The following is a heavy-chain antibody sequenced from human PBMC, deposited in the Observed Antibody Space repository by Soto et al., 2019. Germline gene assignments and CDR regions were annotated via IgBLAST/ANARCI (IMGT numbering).Heavy chain of an antibody. D-gene: IGHD5-12*01. V-gene: IGHV1-69*12. Sequence: QVQLVQSGAEVKKPGSSVKVSCKASGGTFSSYAISWVRQAPGQGLEWMGGIIPIFGTANYAQKFQGRVTITADESTSTAYRELSSLRSEDTAVYYCATGGYDYYSYGMDVWGQGTTVTVSS. CDR1: GGTFSSYA. CDR3: ATGGYDYYSYGMDV. CDR2: IIPIFGTA. J-gene: IGHJ6*02.